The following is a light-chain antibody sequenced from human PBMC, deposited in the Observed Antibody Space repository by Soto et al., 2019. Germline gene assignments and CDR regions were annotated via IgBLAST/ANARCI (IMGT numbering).Light chain of an antibody. CDR2: GAS. V-gene: IGKV3-20*01. J-gene: IGKJ4*01. CDR1: QSVSSSV. CDR3: QQHGSSPFT. Sequence: EIVLTQSPGTLFLSPGERATLTCSASQSVSSSVLAWYQQKPGQAPRLLTYGASSRAIGIPDRFSGSRSGTQFTLAISRLEPEDLAVYYCQQHGSSPFTFGGGTRVEI.